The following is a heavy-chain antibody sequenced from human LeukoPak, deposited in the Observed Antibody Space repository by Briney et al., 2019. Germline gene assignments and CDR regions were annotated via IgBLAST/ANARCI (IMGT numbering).Heavy chain of an antibody. Sequence: GGSLRLSCAASGFTFSSYSMNWVRQAPGKGLVWVSYISSISSSSTYYADSVKGRCTISRDNAKNSLYLQMNSLRAEDTAVYYCARDFHRYYYDSSGYNAFDIWGQGTMVTVSS. D-gene: IGHD3-22*01. J-gene: IGHJ3*02. CDR1: GFTFSSYS. V-gene: IGHV3-48*04. CDR2: ISSISSSST. CDR3: ARDFHRYYYDSSGYNAFDI.